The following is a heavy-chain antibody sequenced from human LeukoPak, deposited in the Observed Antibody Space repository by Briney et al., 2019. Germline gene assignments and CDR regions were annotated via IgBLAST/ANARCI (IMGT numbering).Heavy chain of an antibody. D-gene: IGHD3-10*01. J-gene: IGHJ3*02. Sequence: GGSLRLSCAASGFTVSINYMSWVRQAPGKGLEWVSVIYSGGSTYYADSVKGRFTISRDNSKNTLYLQMNSLRAEDTAVYYCARDLPGSWAHRGHDAFDIWGQGTMVTVSS. CDR3: ARDLPGSWAHRGHDAFDI. V-gene: IGHV3-66*02. CDR2: IYSGGST. CDR1: GFTVSINY.